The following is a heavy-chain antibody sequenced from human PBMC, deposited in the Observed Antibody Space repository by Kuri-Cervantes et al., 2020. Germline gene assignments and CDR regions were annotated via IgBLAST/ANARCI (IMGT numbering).Heavy chain of an antibody. V-gene: IGHV1-46*01. CDR2: IDPSGGST. D-gene: IGHD3-16*02. J-gene: IGHJ6*02. CDR3: ARAIGMGTYYYYGMDV. CDR1: GYTFTSYY. Sequence: ASVKVSCKASGYTFTSYYMHWVRQAPGQGLEWMGIIDPSGGSTSYAQKFQGRVTMTRNTSISTAYMELSSLRSEDTAVYYCARAIGMGTYYYYGMDVWGQGTTVTVSS.